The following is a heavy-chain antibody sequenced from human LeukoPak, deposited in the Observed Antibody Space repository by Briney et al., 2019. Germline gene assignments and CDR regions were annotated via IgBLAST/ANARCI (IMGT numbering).Heavy chain of an antibody. J-gene: IGHJ3*02. CDR1: GGSISSYY. V-gene: IGHV4-59*01. CDR3: ARAYPLRIAAAGRGAFDI. Sequence: PSETLSLTCTVSGGSISSYYWNWIRQPPGKGLEWIGYIYYSGTTNYNPSLKSRVSMSVDTSKNQFSLKLSSVTAADTAVYYCARAYPLRIAAAGRGAFDIWGQGTMVTVSS. D-gene: IGHD6-13*01. CDR2: IYYSGTT.